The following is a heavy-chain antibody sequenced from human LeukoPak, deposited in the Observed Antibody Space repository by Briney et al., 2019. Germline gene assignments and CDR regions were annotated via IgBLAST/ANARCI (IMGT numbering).Heavy chain of an antibody. CDR1: GFTFSDYY. J-gene: IGHJ4*02. CDR2: ISSSGSTT. CDR3: ARGSLGSSTSSDCCPLDY. V-gene: IGHV3-11*01. D-gene: IGHD2-21*01. Sequence: PGGSLRLSCAASGFTFSDYYMSWIRQAPGKGLEWVSYISSSGSTTYYADSVKGRFTISRDNSKNTLYLQMNSLRAEDTAVFYCARGSLGSSTSSDCCPLDYWGQGALVTVSS.